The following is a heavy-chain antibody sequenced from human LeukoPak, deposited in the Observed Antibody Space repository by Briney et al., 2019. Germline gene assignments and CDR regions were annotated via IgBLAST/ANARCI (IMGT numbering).Heavy chain of an antibody. CDR3: AKVGVATIWDFDY. CDR1: GFTFSSYA. Sequence: GGSLRLSCAASGFTFSSYAMSWVRQAPGKGLEWVSAISGSGGSTYYADSVKGRSTISRGNSKNTLYLQMNSLRAEDTAVYYCAKVGVATIWDFDYWGQGTLVTVSS. CDR2: ISGSGGST. D-gene: IGHD5-12*01. J-gene: IGHJ4*02. V-gene: IGHV3-23*01.